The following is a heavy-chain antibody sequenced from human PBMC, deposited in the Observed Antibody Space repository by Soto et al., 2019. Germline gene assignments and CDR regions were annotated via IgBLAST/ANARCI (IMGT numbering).Heavy chain of an antibody. J-gene: IGHJ4*02. CDR1: GFTFSNYA. CDR3: ARDGLGAYTYGSYYFDY. V-gene: IGHV3-23*01. CDR2: ISTSGGST. D-gene: IGHD5-18*01. Sequence: EVQLLESGGGLVQPGGSLRLSCAASGFTFSNYAMSWVRQAPGKGLEWVSTISTSGGSTYSADSVKGRFTIPRDNSKNTLYLQMNSLRAEDTAVYYCARDGLGAYTYGSYYFDYWGQGTLVTVSS.